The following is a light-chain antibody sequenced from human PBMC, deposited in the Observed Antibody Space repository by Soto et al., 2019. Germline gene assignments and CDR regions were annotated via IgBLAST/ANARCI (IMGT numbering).Light chain of an antibody. J-gene: IGLJ1*01. CDR1: SSNIGEGYD. CDR2: GNS. CDR3: SSYRTGGPFV. Sequence: QSVLTQPPSVSGAPGQRVTISCTGSSSNIGEGYDVHWYQQLPGTAPKLLIYGNSNRPSGVSHRFSGSKSGNTASLTISGLQAEDEADYYCSSYRTGGPFVFGTGTKLTVL. V-gene: IGLV1-40*01.